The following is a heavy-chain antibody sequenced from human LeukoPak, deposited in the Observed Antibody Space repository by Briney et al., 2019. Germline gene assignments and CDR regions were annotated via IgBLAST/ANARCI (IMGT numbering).Heavy chain of an antibody. D-gene: IGHD3-22*01. CDR1: GGTFSSYA. Sequence: SVKVSCKASGGTFSSYAISWVRQAPGQGLEWMGGIIPIFDTANYAQKFQGRVTITTDESTRTAYMELSSLRSEDTAVYYCARDDYYYDSSGYYYGYYFDYWGQGTLVTVSS. V-gene: IGHV1-69*05. J-gene: IGHJ4*02. CDR3: ARDDYYYDSSGYYYGYYFDY. CDR2: IIPIFDTA.